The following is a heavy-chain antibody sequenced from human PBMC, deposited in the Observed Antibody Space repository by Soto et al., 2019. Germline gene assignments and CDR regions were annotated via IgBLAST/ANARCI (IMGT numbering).Heavy chain of an antibody. CDR1: GFSLTTSGVS. J-gene: IGHJ4*02. V-gene: IGHV2-5*01. CDR2: IYWNDDK. CDR3: AHRVGCRGSLDY. D-gene: IGHD2-15*01. Sequence: QITLNESGPAPVKPTQTLTLTCTFSGFSLTTSGVSGGWIRQPPGKDPEWLAFIYWNDDKRYSPSLKSRLTITKDNSKKQVVLTMTNMDPVDTATYYCAHRVGCRGSLDYWGQGTLVTVSS.